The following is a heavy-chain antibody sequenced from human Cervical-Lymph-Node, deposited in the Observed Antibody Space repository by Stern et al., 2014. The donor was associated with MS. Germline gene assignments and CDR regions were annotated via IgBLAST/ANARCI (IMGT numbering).Heavy chain of an antibody. Sequence: EVQLVQSGGGLVQPGGSLTLSCAASGFTFSNYWMHWVRQAPGKGLVWVSHINSDGSRTSYADSVKGRFTISGDNAKNTLYLQMNSLRAEDTAVYYCARSWELAFDYWGQGTLVTVSS. V-gene: IGHV3-74*02. D-gene: IGHD1-26*01. CDR3: ARSWELAFDY. CDR2: INSDGSRT. J-gene: IGHJ4*02. CDR1: GFTFSNYW.